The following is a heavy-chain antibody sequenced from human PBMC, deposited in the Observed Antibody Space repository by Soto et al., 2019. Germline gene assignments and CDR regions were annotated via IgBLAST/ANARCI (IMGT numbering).Heavy chain of an antibody. CDR2: VSAYNRNT. CDR3: ARERQWAPLLY. V-gene: IGHV1-18*04. D-gene: IGHD1-26*01. Sequence: QVRLVQSGLEVKKPGASVRLSCKTSGYTFTNYGVTWVRQAPGQGLEWMGWVSAYNRNTSYAQKFEDRVIMTTDTSTSTAYLELRNLKSDDPAVYYCARERQWAPLLYWGEGTLVTVS. J-gene: IGHJ4*02. CDR1: GYTFTNYG.